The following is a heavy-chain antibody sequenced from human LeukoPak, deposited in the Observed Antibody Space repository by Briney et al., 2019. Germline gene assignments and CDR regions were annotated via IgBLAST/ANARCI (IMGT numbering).Heavy chain of an antibody. J-gene: IGHJ4*02. Sequence: SETLSLTCTVSGGSISSSSYYWGWIRQTPGKGLEWIGSIYYSGSTFYSPSLKSRVTISVDTSKNQFSLKLSSVTAADTAVYYCARWTVTTGVGYWGQGTLVTVSS. D-gene: IGHD4-11*01. CDR1: GGSISSSSYY. V-gene: IGHV4-39*07. CDR2: IYYSGST. CDR3: ARWTVTTGVGY.